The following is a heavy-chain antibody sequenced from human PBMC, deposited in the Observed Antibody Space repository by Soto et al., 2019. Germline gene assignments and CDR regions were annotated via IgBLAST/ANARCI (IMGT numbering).Heavy chain of an antibody. D-gene: IGHD5-18*01. Sequence: ASVKVSCKASGYTFTGYYMHWVRQAPGQGLEWMGWINAGNGNTKYSQKFQGRVTITRDTSASTAYMELSSLRSEDTAVYYCARGVPALDKAMGTHKWSWFDPWGQGTLVTVS. CDR1: GYTFTGYY. J-gene: IGHJ5*02. V-gene: IGHV1-3*01. CDR3: ARGVPALDKAMGTHKWSWFDP. CDR2: INAGNGNT.